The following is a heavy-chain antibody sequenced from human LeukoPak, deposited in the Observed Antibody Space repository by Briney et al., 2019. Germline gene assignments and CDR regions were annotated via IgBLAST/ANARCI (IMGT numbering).Heavy chain of an antibody. V-gene: IGHV3-48*03. D-gene: IGHD6-19*01. Sequence: GGSLRLSCAASGFTFSSYEMNWVRQAPGKGLEWDSYISSSGSTIYYADSVKGRFTISRDNAKNSLYLQMNSLRADDTAVYYCARDYSSGWDDAFDIWGQGTMVTVSS. CDR2: ISSSGSTI. J-gene: IGHJ3*02. CDR3: ARDYSSGWDDAFDI. CDR1: GFTFSSYE.